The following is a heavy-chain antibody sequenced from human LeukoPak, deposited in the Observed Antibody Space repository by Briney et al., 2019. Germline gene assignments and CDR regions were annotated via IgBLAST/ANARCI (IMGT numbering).Heavy chain of an antibody. CDR2: ISRGGSYI. Sequence: GGSLRLSCAASEFTFRSYSMNWVRQAPGRGLEWVSCISRGGSYIYYADSVKGRFTISRDNAKNSLYLQMNSLRAEDTAVYYCARGRQGSYLLISDDYWGQGTLVTVSS. CDR1: EFTFRSYS. V-gene: IGHV3-21*01. D-gene: IGHD1-26*01. J-gene: IGHJ4*02. CDR3: ARGRQGSYLLISDDY.